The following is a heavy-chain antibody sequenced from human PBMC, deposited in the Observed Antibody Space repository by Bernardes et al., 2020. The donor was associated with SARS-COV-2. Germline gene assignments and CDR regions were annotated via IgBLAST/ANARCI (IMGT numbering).Heavy chain of an antibody. Sequence: GGSLRLSCAALGFRFSDYSMNWVRQAPGKGPEWVAHVSGTGIAIYYADSVKGRFTISRDNGKNSLYLQMTSLRADDTALYYCARDLGATSSEFAHWGQGTLVTVSS. D-gene: IGHD1-26*01. CDR2: VSGTGIAI. CDR1: GFRFSDYS. V-gene: IGHV3-48*01. J-gene: IGHJ4*02. CDR3: ARDLGATSSEFAH.